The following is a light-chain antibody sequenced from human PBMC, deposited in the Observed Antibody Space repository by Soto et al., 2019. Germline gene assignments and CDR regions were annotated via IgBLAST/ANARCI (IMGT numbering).Light chain of an antibody. Sequence: DIQMTRSPSTLSGAIGDRGVIACRATPNISSWLAWSQAKPGKAPTLLIYNASTLKSGVPSRCSGSGSGTAFALPISSLQPDDFATYYCQHYNSYSEAFGQGTKVDLK. CDR2: NAS. J-gene: IGKJ1*01. CDR1: PNISSW. CDR3: QHYNSYSEA. V-gene: IGKV1-5*03.